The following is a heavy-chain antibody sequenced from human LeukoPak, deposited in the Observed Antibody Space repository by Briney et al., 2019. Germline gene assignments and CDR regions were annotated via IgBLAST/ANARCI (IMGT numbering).Heavy chain of an antibody. CDR3: AKDPGYIVNDAFDI. D-gene: IGHD5-24*01. CDR2: ISGSGGST. Sequence: GGSLRLSCAASGFTVSSNYMSWVRQAPGKGLEWVSAISGSGGSTYYADSVKGRFTISRGNSKNTLYLQMNSLRAEDTAVYYCAKDPGYIVNDAFDIWGQGTMVTVSS. CDR1: GFTVSSNY. V-gene: IGHV3-23*01. J-gene: IGHJ3*02.